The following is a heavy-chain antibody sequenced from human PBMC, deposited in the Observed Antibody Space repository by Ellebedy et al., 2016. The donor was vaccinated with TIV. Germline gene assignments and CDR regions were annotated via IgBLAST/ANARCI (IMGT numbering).Heavy chain of an antibody. CDR3: ARDDLSFATVYSFQS. V-gene: IGHV3-30-3*01. Sequence: GESLKISCAASGIVFSSLSMNWVRRAPGKGLEWLATSSHDGSNAYYADSVRGRFTVSRDNSKNTLHLQINSLTVEDTAVYYCARDDLSFATVYSFQSWGQGTLVTVSS. J-gene: IGHJ4*02. D-gene: IGHD2-8*01. CDR1: GIVFSSLS. CDR2: SSHDGSNA.